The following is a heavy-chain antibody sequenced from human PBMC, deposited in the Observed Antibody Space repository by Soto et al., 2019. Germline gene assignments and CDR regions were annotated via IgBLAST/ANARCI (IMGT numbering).Heavy chain of an antibody. CDR2: IIPIFATA. CDR3: ARSVSFRYQLLKRGMDV. CDR1: GGTFSSYA. Sequence: QVQLVQSGAEVKKPGSSVKVSCKASGGTFSSYAISWVRQAPGQGLEWMGGIIPIFATANYAQKFQGRVMITVDESTTTAYMDLSSLRSEDTAVYYCARSVSFRYQLLKRGMDVWGQGTTVTVSS. V-gene: IGHV1-69*01. D-gene: IGHD2-2*01. J-gene: IGHJ6*02.